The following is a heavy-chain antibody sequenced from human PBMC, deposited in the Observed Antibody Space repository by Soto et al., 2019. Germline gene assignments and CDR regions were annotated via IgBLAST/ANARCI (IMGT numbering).Heavy chain of an antibody. D-gene: IGHD3-3*01. CDR3: ATVSRYGGITIFGVVSIYFDY. J-gene: IGHJ4*02. CDR1: GYKFSSYA. Sequence: ASVKVSCKASGYKFSSYAIHWVRQAPGQRLEWLGWFNVGNGNTKYSQKFHDRVTIIRDTSADTAYMEVSSLRSEDTAVYFFATVSRYGGITIFGVVSIYFDYWGQGTLVTVS. V-gene: IGHV1-3*01. CDR2: FNVGNGNT.